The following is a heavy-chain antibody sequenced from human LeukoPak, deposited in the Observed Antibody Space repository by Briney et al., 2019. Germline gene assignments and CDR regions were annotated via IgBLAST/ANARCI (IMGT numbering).Heavy chain of an antibody. CDR2: ISGSGGST. V-gene: IGHV3-23*01. Sequence: GGSLRLSCAASGFTFSSYAMSWVRQAPGKGLEWVSAISGSGGSTYYADSVKGRFTISRDNSKNTLYLQMNSLRAEDTAVYYCARDPGYSSGWYFDYWGQGTLVTVSS. J-gene: IGHJ4*02. CDR1: GFTFSSYA. CDR3: ARDPGYSSGWYFDY. D-gene: IGHD6-19*01.